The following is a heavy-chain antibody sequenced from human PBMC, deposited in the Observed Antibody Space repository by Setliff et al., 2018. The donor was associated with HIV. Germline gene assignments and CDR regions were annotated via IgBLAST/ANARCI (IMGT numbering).Heavy chain of an antibody. D-gene: IGHD4-17*01. CDR2: MCHGGNNN. Sequence: SETLSLTCGVSGYSISSDCCWGWIRQPPGKGLEWIGNMCHGGNNNYYNPSLKSRVTISVDTSKNQFSLELSSVTAADTAVYYCAREAVDDYARYFDYWGQGSLVTVSS. CDR3: AREAVDDYARYFDY. J-gene: IGHJ4*02. V-gene: IGHV4-38-2*02. CDR1: GYSISSDCC.